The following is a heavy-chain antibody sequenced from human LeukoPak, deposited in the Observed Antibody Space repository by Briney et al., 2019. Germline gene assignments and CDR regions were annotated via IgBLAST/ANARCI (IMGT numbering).Heavy chain of an antibody. D-gene: IGHD4-11*01. J-gene: IGHJ3*02. CDR2: IIPIFGTA. CDR1: GGTFSSYA. CDR3: AAWGPAHDYSNYGAFDI. V-gene: IGHV1-69*05. Sequence: GASVKVSCKASGGTFSSYAISWVRQAPGQGLEWMGGIIPIFGTANYAQKFQERVTITRDMSTSTAYMELSSLRSEDTAVYYCAAWGPAHDYSNYGAFDIWGKGTMVTVSS.